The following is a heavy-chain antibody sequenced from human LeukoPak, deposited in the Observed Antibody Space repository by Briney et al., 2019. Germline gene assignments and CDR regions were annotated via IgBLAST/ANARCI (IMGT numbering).Heavy chain of an antibody. Sequence: GGSLRLSCAASGFTFSSYSMNWVRQAPGKGLEWVSSISSSSSYIYYADSVKGRFTISRDNAKNSLYLQMNSLRAEDTAVYYCARVPTETYYYYYMDVRGKGTTVIVSS. CDR1: GFTFSSYS. CDR2: ISSSSSYI. J-gene: IGHJ6*03. CDR3: ARVPTETYYYYYMDV. V-gene: IGHV3-21*01. D-gene: IGHD2-21*01.